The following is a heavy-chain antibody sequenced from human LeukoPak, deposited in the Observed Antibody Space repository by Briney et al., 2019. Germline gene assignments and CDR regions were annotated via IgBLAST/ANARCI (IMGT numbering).Heavy chain of an antibody. CDR1: GYTFTAYF. Sequence: ASVKVSCKASGYTFTAYFIHWVRQAPGQGLEWMGWINPNSGATHYEWNFQGRVTMTRDTSIGTAYMELSSLRSDDTAVYYCTRPPTITTWRIFDFWGQGTLVTVSS. CDR3: TRPPTITTWRIFDF. CDR2: INPNSGAT. D-gene: IGHD4-11*01. V-gene: IGHV1-2*02. J-gene: IGHJ4*02.